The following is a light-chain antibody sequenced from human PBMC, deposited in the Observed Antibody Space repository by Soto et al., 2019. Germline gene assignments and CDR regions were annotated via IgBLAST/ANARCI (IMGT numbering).Light chain of an antibody. J-gene: IGKJ2*01. CDR1: QSIRNS. V-gene: IGKV3-15*01. CDR3: QQYNNWPPRT. Sequence: EIVMPQSPASLSVSPGETANLSCRASQSIRNSLAWYQQKPGQAPSLVIYGASTRATGIPARFSGSGSGTEFTLTISSLQSEDSALYYCQQYNNWPPRTFGQGTKLEIK. CDR2: GAS.